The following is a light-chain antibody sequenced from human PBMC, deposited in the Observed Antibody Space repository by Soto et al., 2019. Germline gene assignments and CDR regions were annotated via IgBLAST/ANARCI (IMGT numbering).Light chain of an antibody. CDR3: QQYHSWPA. CDR2: GAS. V-gene: IGKV3-20*01. Sequence: EIVLSQSPGTLSFSPGGRATLSFQASQSVFNNHIGWYQQKPGQAPRRLIFGASFRATGIPDRFSGSGSGTEFTLTISSLQSEDSAVYYCQQYHSWPAFGQGTKVDIK. J-gene: IGKJ1*01. CDR1: QSVFNNH.